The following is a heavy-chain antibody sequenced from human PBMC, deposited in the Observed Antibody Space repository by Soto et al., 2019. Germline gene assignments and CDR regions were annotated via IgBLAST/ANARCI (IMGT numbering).Heavy chain of an antibody. CDR3: ARHVRSGGDYYGMDV. CDR2: IYYSGST. V-gene: IGHV4-39*01. Sequence: SETLSLTCTVSGGSISSSSYYWGWIRQPPGKGLEWIGSIYYSGSTYYNPSLKSRVTISVDTSKNQFSLKLSSVTAADTAVYYCARHVRSGGDYYGMDVWGQGTTVTVSS. CDR1: GGSISSSSYY. J-gene: IGHJ6*02. D-gene: IGHD2-8*01.